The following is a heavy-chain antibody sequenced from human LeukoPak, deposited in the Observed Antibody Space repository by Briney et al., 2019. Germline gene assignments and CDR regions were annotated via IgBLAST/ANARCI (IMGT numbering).Heavy chain of an antibody. V-gene: IGHV4-34*01. CDR2: INHSGST. Sequence: SETLSLTCAVYGGSFSGYYWSWIRQPPGKGLEWIGEINHSGSTNYNPSLKSRVTISVDTSENQFSLKLSSVTAADTAVYYCARGFPLRYYGSGSYYPGATRYYGMDVWGQGTTVTVSS. CDR3: ARGFPLRYYGSGSYYPGATRYYGMDV. J-gene: IGHJ6*02. CDR1: GGSFSGYY. D-gene: IGHD3-10*01.